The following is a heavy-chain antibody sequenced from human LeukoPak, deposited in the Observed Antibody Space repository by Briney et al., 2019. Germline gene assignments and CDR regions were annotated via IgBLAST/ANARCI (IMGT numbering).Heavy chain of an antibody. Sequence: GGSLRLSCAASGFTFSNSWMTWVRQAPGKGLEWVANIDQDGSEKYYVDSVKGRFTISKDNAKNSLFLQMNSLRVDDTAVYYCARIKGGTSAAISYWGQGTLVTVSS. J-gene: IGHJ4*02. V-gene: IGHV3-7*01. CDR1: GFTFSNSW. D-gene: IGHD2-15*01. CDR2: IDQDGSEK. CDR3: ARIKGGTSAAISY.